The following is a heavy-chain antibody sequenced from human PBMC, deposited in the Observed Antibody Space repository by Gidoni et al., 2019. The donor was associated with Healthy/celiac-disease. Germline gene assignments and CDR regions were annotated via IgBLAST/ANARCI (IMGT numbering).Heavy chain of an antibody. D-gene: IGHD3-22*01. CDR3: ARKYYDSSGSRGWYFDL. J-gene: IGHJ2*01. V-gene: IGHV3-21*01. Sequence: EVQLVESGGGLVKPGGSLRLSCAASGFPFSSYSMNWVRQAPGKGLEWVSSISSSSSYIYYADSVKGRFTISRDNAKNSLYLQMNSLRAEDTAVYYCARKYYDSSGSRGWYFDLWGRGTLVTVSS. CDR2: ISSSSSYI. CDR1: GFPFSSYS.